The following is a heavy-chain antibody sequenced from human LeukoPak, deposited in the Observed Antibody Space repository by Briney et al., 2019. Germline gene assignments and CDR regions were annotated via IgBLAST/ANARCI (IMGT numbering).Heavy chain of an antibody. D-gene: IGHD6-19*01. Sequence: ASVKVSCKASGYTFTGYYMHWVRQAPGQGLEWMGWINPNSGGTNYAQKFQGRVTMTRDTSISTAYMELSRLRSDDTAVYYCARNMAGVYYYMDVWGKGTTVTISS. V-gene: IGHV1-2*02. CDR3: ARNMAGVYYYMDV. CDR2: INPNSGGT. CDR1: GYTFTGYY. J-gene: IGHJ6*03.